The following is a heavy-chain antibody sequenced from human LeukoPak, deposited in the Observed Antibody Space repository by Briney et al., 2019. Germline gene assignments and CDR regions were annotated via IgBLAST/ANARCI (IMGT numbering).Heavy chain of an antibody. Sequence: TGGSLRLSCTASGFTFSDHYMDWVRQAPGKGLEWVANINQDGSGKYYVDSVKGRFTISRDNAKNSLHLQMSSLRAEDTAVYYCARVKTGTTNWFDPWGQGTLVTVSS. D-gene: IGHD1-1*01. CDR3: ARVKTGTTNWFDP. CDR1: GFTFSDHY. V-gene: IGHV3-7*04. CDR2: INQDGSGK. J-gene: IGHJ5*02.